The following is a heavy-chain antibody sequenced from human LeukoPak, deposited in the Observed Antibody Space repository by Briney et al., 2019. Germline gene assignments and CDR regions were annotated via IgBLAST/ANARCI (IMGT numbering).Heavy chain of an antibody. CDR2: VNPDDSDT. J-gene: IGHJ4*02. CDR3: ARLRWPRGGRSSFDY. Sequence: GESLKISCKGSGYSFTSHWIGWVRQMPGKGLEWMGIVNPDDSDTIYSPSFQGQVTISADESITTAYLQWSSLKASDTAMYYCARLRWPRGGRSSFDYWGQGALVTVST. V-gene: IGHV5-51*01. CDR1: GYSFTSHW. D-gene: IGHD3-10*01.